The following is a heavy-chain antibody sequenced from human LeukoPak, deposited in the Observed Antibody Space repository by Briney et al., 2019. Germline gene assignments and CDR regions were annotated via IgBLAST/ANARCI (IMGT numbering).Heavy chain of an antibody. CDR2: INPNSGDT. J-gene: IGHJ5*02. Sequence: ASVKVSCKASGGTFSSYGISWVRQAPGQGLEWIGWINPNSGDTNYAQKFQDRVTMTRDTSISTAYIELNFLRSDDTAVFYCARGDYYGSPKVVAAWGQGTLVTVSS. CDR1: GGTFSSYG. V-gene: IGHV1-2*02. D-gene: IGHD3-10*01. CDR3: ARGDYYGSPKVVAA.